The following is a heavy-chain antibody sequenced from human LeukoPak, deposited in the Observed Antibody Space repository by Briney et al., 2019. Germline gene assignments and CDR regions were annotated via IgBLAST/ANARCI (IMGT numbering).Heavy chain of an antibody. Sequence: GASLQISCKGSGYSFTNYWIGWVRRMPGKGLEWMGIIYPGDSDTRYSPSFQDQVTISADKSISTAYLQWSSLKASDTAMYYCARQRFTMRAYAGNWFDPWGQGTLVTVSS. CDR2: IYPGDSDT. J-gene: IGHJ5*02. CDR3: ARQRFTMRAYAGNWFDP. V-gene: IGHV5-51*01. CDR1: GYSFTNYW. D-gene: IGHD3-10*01.